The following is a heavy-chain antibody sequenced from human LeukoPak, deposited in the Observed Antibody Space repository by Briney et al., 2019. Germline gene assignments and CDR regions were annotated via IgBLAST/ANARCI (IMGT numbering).Heavy chain of an antibody. J-gene: IGHJ4*02. CDR1: GFTFSSYW. V-gene: IGHV3-7*01. CDR3: ARGSYSGWYDY. Sequence: PGGSLRLSCAASGFTFSSYWMSWVRQAPGKGLEWVANIKQEGSEKYYVGSVKGRFTISRDNAKNSLYLQMNSLRAEDTAVYYCARGSYSGWYDYWGQGTLVTVSS. D-gene: IGHD6-19*01. CDR2: IKQEGSEK.